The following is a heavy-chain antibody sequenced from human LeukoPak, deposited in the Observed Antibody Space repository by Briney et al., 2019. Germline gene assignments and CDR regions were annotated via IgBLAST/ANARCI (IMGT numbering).Heavy chain of an antibody. Sequence: PGGYLRLSCAASGFTFSSYWMTWVRQAPGKGLEWVSSISSSSSYIYYADSVKGRFTISRDNAKNSLYLQMNSLRAEDTAVYYCARDEGVTVAGTEGDYWGQGTLVTVSS. CDR1: GFTFSSYW. V-gene: IGHV3-21*01. D-gene: IGHD6-19*01. J-gene: IGHJ4*02. CDR3: ARDEGVTVAGTEGDY. CDR2: ISSSSSYI.